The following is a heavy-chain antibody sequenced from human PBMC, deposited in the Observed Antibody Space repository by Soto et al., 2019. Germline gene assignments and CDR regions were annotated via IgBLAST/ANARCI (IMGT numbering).Heavy chain of an antibody. Sequence: ASVKGSCKAAGYTFTSYAMHWVRQAPGQRLEWMGWINAGNGNTKYSQKFQGRVTITRDTSASTAYMELSSLRSEDTAVYYCAGIISIFGVVKYLFAYWAQGTLVTVSS. CDR2: INAGNGNT. CDR3: AGIISIFGVVKYLFAY. D-gene: IGHD3-3*01. CDR1: GYTFTSYA. V-gene: IGHV1-3*01. J-gene: IGHJ4*02.